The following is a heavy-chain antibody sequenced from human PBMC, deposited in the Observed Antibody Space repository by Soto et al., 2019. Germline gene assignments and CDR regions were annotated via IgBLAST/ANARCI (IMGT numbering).Heavy chain of an antibody. J-gene: IGHJ4*02. CDR3: ARGTAVLLWFGTSMGDY. CDR2: IYYSGST. CDR1: GGSISSGDYY. V-gene: IGHV4-30-4*01. Sequence: SETLSLTCTVSGGSISSGDYYWSWIRQPPGKGLEWIGYIYYSGSTYYNPSLKSRVTISVDTSKNQFSLKLSSVTAADTAVYYCARGTAVLLWFGTSMGDYWGQGTLVTSPQ. D-gene: IGHD3-10*01.